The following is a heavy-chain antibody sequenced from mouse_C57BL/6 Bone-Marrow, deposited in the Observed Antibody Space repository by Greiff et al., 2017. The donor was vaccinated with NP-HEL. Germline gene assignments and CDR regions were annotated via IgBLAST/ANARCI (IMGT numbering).Heavy chain of an antibody. V-gene: IGHV14-4*01. J-gene: IGHJ4*01. CDR3: TLYYGNYKDYAMDY. CDR2: IDPENGDT. D-gene: IGHD2-1*01. CDR1: GFNIKDDY. Sequence: VQLKESGAELVRPGASVKLSCTASGFNIKDDYMHWVKQRPEQGLEWIGWIDPENGDTEYASKFQGKATITADTSSNTAYLQLSSLTSEDTAVYYCTLYYGNYKDYAMDYWGQGTSVTVSS.